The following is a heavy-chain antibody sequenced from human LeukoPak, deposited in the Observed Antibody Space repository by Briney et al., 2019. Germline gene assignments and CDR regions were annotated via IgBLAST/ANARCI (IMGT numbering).Heavy chain of an antibody. V-gene: IGHV3-30*02. CDR2: IRYDGSNK. J-gene: IGHJ4*02. Sequence: GGSLRLSCAASGFTFSSYGMHWVRQAPGKGLEWVAFIRYDGSNKYYADSVKGRFTISRDNSKNTLYLQMNSLRAEDTAVYYCARGGIAVADAFDYWGQGTLVTVSS. CDR3: ARGGIAVADAFDY. CDR1: GFTFSSYG. D-gene: IGHD6-19*01.